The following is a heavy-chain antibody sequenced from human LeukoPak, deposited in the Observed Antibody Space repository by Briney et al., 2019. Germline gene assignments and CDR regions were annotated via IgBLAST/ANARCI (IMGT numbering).Heavy chain of an antibody. V-gene: IGHV1-69*05. CDR1: GGTFSSYA. CDR2: IIPIFGTA. J-gene: IGHJ1*01. Sequence: SVKVSCKASGGTFSSYAISWVRQAPGQGLELMGRIIPIFGTANYAQKFQGRVTITTDESTSTAYMELSSPRSEDTAVYYCARSYYDSSGYFQHWGQGTLVTVSS. D-gene: IGHD3-22*01. CDR3: ARSYYDSSGYFQH.